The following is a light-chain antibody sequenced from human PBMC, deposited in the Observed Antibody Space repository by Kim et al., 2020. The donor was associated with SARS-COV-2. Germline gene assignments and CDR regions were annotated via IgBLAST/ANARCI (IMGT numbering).Light chain of an antibody. CDR3: QKYNGAPWT. CDR2: AAS. V-gene: IGKV1-27*01. CDR1: QGIGQE. J-gene: IGKJ1*01. Sequence: ASVGDIVTNTCRARQGIGQELAWYQQEPGKVPKLLIFAASAVHSGVPSRFRGSGSGTDFTLTISSLQPEDVATYYCQKYNGAPWTFGQGTKVDIK.